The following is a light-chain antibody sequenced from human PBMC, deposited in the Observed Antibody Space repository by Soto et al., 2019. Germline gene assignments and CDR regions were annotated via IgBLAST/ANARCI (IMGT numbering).Light chain of an antibody. CDR3: VKYKIVPWM. CDR1: QDIRND. CDR2: AAS. J-gene: IGKJ1*01. Sequence: DIQMTQSPSSLSASVGDSVTITCRPSQDIRNDLGWFQVKPGKAPKSLIYAASRLQSGVPLRFSGGGAKKVFGLTISSLQLEDFATYCCVKYKIVPWMFRQGTRVEI. V-gene: IGKV1-17*01.